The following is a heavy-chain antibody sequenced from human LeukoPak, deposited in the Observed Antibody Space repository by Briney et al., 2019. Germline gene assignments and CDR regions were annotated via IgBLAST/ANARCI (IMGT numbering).Heavy chain of an antibody. J-gene: IGHJ4*02. V-gene: IGHV4-59*01. CDR3: ARGESSGWYFDY. Sequence: SETLSLTCTVSGGSISSYYWSWIWQPPGKGLEWIGYIYYSGSTNYNPSLKSRVTISVDTSKNQFSLKLSSVTAADTAVYYCARGESSGWYFDYWGQGTLVTVSS. CDR2: IYYSGST. CDR1: GGSISSYY. D-gene: IGHD6-19*01.